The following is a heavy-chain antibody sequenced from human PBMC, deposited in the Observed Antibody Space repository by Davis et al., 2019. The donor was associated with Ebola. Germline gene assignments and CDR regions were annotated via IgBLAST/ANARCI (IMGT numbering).Heavy chain of an antibody. Sequence: PGGSLRLSCAASGFTFSRYSMNWVRQAPGKGLEWVSYISSSSSTIYYADSVKGRFTISRDNAKNSLYLQMNSLTAEDTAVYYCSRDVNFEFYDYWGQGTLVTVSS. D-gene: IGHD1-20*01. CDR2: ISSSSSTI. V-gene: IGHV3-48*01. J-gene: IGHJ4*02. CDR3: SRDVNFEFYDY. CDR1: GFTFSRYS.